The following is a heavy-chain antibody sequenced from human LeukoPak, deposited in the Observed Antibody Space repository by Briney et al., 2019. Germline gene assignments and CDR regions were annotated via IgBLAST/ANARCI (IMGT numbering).Heavy chain of an antibody. CDR2: ISYDGSNK. CDR3: AKDNSALGKDWFDP. J-gene: IGHJ5*02. Sequence: PGGSLRLSCAASGFTFSSYGMHWVRQAPGKGLEWVAVISYDGSNKYYADSVKGRFTISRDNSKNTLYLQMNSLRAEDTAVYYCAKDNSALGKDWFDPWGQGTLVTVSS. CDR1: GFTFSSYG. V-gene: IGHV3-30*18. D-gene: IGHD1-26*01.